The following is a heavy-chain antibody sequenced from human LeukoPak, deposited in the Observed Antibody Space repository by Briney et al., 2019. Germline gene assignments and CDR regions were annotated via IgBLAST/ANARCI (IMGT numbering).Heavy chain of an antibody. Sequence: ASVKVSCKASGYTFTSYGISWVRQAPGQGLEWMVWISAYNGNTNYAQKLHGRVTMTKDTSTSTAYMELRSLRSDDTAVYYCARVHGSGVEDYWGQGTLVTVSS. V-gene: IGHV1-18*01. CDR2: ISAYNGNT. CDR3: ARVHGSGVEDY. D-gene: IGHD3-10*01. J-gene: IGHJ4*02. CDR1: GYTFTSYG.